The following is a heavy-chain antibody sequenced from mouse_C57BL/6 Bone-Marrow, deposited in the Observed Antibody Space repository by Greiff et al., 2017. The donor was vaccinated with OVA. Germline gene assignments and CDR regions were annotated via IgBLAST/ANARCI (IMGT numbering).Heavy chain of an antibody. CDR1: GFTFSDYY. D-gene: IGHD3-1*01. J-gene: IGHJ1*03. Sequence: DVMLVESGGGLVQPGGSLKLSCAASGFTFSDYYMYWVRQTPEKRLEWVAYISNGGGSTYYPDTVKGRFTISRDNAKNTLYLQMSRLKSEDTAMYYCAREGLLGFDVWGTGTTVTVSS. V-gene: IGHV5-12*01. CDR3: AREGLLGFDV. CDR2: ISNGGGST.